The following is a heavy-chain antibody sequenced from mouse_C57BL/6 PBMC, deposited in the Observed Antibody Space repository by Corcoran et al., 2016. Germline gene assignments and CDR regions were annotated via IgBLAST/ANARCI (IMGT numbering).Heavy chain of an antibody. V-gene: IGHV1-22*01. Sequence: EVKLQHSGPELVKPGASAKMSCPASGYTFTDYNMPWVQQSHGTSSECIVYINPNNGGTSYNQKFKVKATLTVYKSSSTAYMELRSLTSEDSAVYYCARNYGSSPSGFAYWGQGTLVTVSA. CDR1: GYTFTDYN. J-gene: IGHJ3*01. CDR2: INPNNGGT. CDR3: ARNYGSSPSGFAY. D-gene: IGHD1-1*01.